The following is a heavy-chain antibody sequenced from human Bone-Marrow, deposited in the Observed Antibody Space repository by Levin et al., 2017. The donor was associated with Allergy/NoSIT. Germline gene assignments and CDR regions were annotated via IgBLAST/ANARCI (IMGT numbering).Heavy chain of an antibody. V-gene: IGHV1-69*13. Sequence: ASVKVSCKASGGTFNTYAFSWVRQAPGQGLEWVGGILPLFATAAYAQMFQGRVAISADASTRTVYMELSGLRSDDTAVYYCAMEGDSSGGSVRGAFHIWGQGTMVTVSS. CDR1: GGTFNTYA. D-gene: IGHD6-19*01. CDR3: AMEGDSSGGSVRGAFHI. CDR2: ILPLFATA. J-gene: IGHJ3*02.